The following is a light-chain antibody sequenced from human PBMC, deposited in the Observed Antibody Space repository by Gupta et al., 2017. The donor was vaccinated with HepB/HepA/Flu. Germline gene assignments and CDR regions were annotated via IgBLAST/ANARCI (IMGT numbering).Light chain of an antibody. CDR1: QSVSIY. Sequence: DIVSTQPQATLSLSPGESATLTCRASQSVSIYLAWYQQKPGQAPRLLIYDASNRATGIPARFSGSGSGTDFTLTISSLEPEDFAVYYCQQRSNWLLTFGGGTKVEIK. V-gene: IGKV3-11*01. J-gene: IGKJ4*01. CDR3: QQRSNWLLT. CDR2: DAS.